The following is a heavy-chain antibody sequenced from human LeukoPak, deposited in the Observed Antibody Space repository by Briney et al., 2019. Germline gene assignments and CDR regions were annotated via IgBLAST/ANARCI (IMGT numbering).Heavy chain of an antibody. D-gene: IGHD1-7*01. CDR3: ARVGMELLGNGY. V-gene: IGHV3-48*03. CDR2: ISSSGSTI. J-gene: IGHJ4*02. Sequence: GGSLRLSCAASGFTFSSYEMNWVRQAPGKGLEWVSYISSSGSTIYYADSVKGRFTISRDNAKNALYLQMNSLRAEDTAVYYCARVGMELLGNGYWGQGTLVTVSS. CDR1: GFTFSSYE.